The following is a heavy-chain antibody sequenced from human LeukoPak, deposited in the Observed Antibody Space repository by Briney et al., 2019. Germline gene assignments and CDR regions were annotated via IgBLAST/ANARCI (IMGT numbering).Heavy chain of an antibody. Sequence: GGSLRLSCAASGVTFSSYAMSWVRQAPGKGLGWVSAISVSGGSTYYADSVNGRFTISRDNSKNPLYLQLNSLRPEDTAVYYCAKAIVLMVYADRGQGTLVTVSS. CDR2: ISVSGGST. J-gene: IGHJ4*02. CDR1: GVTFSSYA. CDR3: AKAIVLMVYAD. V-gene: IGHV3-23*01. D-gene: IGHD2-8*01.